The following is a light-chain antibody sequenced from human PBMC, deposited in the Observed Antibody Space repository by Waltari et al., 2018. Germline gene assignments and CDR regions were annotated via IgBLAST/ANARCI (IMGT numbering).Light chain of an antibody. J-gene: IGKJ1*01. Sequence: ETVMTQSPATLSVPPGERATLSCRASQSVSSNLAWYQQKPGQAPRLLIYGASTRATGIPARFSGSVSGTEFTLTISSLQSEDFAVYYCQQYNNWPRTFGQGTKVEIK. CDR2: GAS. CDR1: QSVSSN. CDR3: QQYNNWPRT. V-gene: IGKV3-15*01.